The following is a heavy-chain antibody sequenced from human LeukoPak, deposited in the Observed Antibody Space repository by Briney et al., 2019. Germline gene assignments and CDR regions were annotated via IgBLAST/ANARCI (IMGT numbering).Heavy chain of an antibody. CDR2: ISYDGSNK. V-gene: IGHV3-30-3*01. J-gene: IGHJ4*02. CDR1: GFIFSSYA. Sequence: GRSLRLSCAASGFIFSSYAMHWVRQAPGKGLEWVAVISYDGSNKYYADSVKGRFTISRDNSKNTLYLQMNSLRAEDTAVYYCVSGNGDYWGQGTLVTVSS. D-gene: IGHD5-12*01. CDR3: VSGNGDY.